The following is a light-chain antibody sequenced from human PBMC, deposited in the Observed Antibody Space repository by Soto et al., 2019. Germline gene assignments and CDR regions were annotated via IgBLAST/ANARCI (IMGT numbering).Light chain of an antibody. Sequence: ALTQPASVSGSPSQSITISCTGTSSDVGGYNYVSWYQQHPGKAPKLMIYDVSNRPSGVSNRFSGSKSGNTASLTISGLQAEDEADYYCSSYTSSSTYVFGTGTKVTVL. CDR1: SSDVGGYNY. CDR2: DVS. J-gene: IGLJ1*01. CDR3: SSYTSSSTYV. V-gene: IGLV2-14*01.